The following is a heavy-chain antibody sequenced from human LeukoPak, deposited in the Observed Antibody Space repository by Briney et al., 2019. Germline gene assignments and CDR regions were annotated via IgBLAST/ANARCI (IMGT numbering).Heavy chain of an antibody. CDR2: IYHSGST. V-gene: IGHV4-38-2*02. Sequence: SETLSLTCTVSGGSISSYYWSWIRQPPGKGLEWIGSIYHSGSTYYNPSLKSRVTISVDTSKNQFSLKLSSVTAADTAVYYCARVGYYYDSSGSHWGQGTLVTVSS. CDR3: ARVGYYYDSSGSH. CDR1: GGSISSYY. D-gene: IGHD3-22*01. J-gene: IGHJ4*02.